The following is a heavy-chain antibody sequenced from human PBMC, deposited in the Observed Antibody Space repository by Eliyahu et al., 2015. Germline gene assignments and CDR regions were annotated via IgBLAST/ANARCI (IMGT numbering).Heavy chain of an antibody. CDR1: GFPFPXYW. V-gene: IGHV3-7*04. CDR2: INQDGSDK. CDR3: ARDLGYSGYHFTLTTPPERV. J-gene: IGHJ6*02. D-gene: IGHD5-12*01. Sequence: EVQVVESGGGLVXPGGSVRLSCEASGFPFPXYWMXWVRQXPGKGLEWLANINQDGSDKNHVDSVKGRFTISRDNAKNSLYLQMNSLRAEDSAVYYCARDLGYSGYHFTLTTPPERVWGQGTTVTVSS.